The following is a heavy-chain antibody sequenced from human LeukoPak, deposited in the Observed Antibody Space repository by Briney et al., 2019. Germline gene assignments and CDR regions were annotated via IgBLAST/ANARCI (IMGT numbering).Heavy chain of an antibody. CDR2: IYYSGST. CDR3: ARLMLGSDWYAPFDI. Sequence: SETLSLTCTVSGGSISSSSYYWGWIRQPPGKGLEWIGSIYYSGSTYYNPSLKSRVTISVDTSKNQFSLKLSSVTAADTAVYYCARLMLGSDWYAPFDIWGQGTMVTVSS. V-gene: IGHV4-39*07. CDR1: GGSISSSSYY. J-gene: IGHJ3*02. D-gene: IGHD6-19*01.